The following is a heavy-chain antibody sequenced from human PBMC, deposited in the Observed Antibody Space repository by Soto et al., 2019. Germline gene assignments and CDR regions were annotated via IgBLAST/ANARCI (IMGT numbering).Heavy chain of an antibody. D-gene: IGHD6-25*01. CDR3: AKFFVETGGSSGWPWSFHY. Sequence: EVQLLESGGGLVQPGRSLRLSCAASGFTFSSYAMSWVRQAPGKGLEWVSAISGSGGTTYYADPVKGRFTISRDNSKNTLFLQMNSLRAEDTAVYYCAKFFVETGGSSGWPWSFHYWGQGTLVTVSS. J-gene: IGHJ4*02. V-gene: IGHV3-23*01. CDR1: GFTFSSYA. CDR2: ISGSGGTT.